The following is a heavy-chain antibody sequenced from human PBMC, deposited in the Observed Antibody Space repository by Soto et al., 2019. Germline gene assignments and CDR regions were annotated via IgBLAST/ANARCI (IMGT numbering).Heavy chain of an antibody. CDR1: GFTFSSYS. V-gene: IGHV3-21*01. Sequence: EVQLVESGGGLVKPGGSLRLSCAASGFTFSSYSMNWVRQAPGKGLEWVSSISSSSSYIYYADSVKGRFTISRDNAKNSLYLQMNSLRAEDTAVYYCARDSYPTLDAFVIWGQGTMVTVSS. D-gene: IGHD2-15*01. CDR3: ARDSYPTLDAFVI. J-gene: IGHJ3*02. CDR2: ISSSSSYI.